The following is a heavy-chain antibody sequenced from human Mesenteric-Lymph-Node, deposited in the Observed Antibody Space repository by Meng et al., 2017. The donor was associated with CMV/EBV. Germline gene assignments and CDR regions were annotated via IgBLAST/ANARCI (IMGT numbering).Heavy chain of an antibody. D-gene: IGHD2-2*01. CDR1: GFTFSSYG. V-gene: IGHV3-30*02. CDR3: ANGYCSSTSCYLYNGGYYYYGMDV. CDR2: IRYDGSNK. J-gene: IGHJ6*02. Sequence: GGSLRLSCAASGFTFSSYGMHWVRQAPGKGLEWVAFIRYDGSNKYYADSVKGRFTISRDNSKNTLYLQMNSLRAEDTAVYYCANGYCSSTSCYLYNGGYYYYGMDVWGQGTTVTVSS.